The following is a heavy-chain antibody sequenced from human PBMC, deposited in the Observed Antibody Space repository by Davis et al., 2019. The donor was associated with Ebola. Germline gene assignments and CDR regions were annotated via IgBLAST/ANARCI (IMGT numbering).Heavy chain of an antibody. Sequence: PSETLSLTCAVYGGSFSGYYWSWIRQPPGKGLEWIGEINHSGSTNYNPSLKSRVTISVDTSKNQFSLKLSSVTAADTAVYYCARDLSVPFGYYYGMDVWGQGTTVTVSS. J-gene: IGHJ6*02. CDR1: GGSFSGYY. CDR3: ARDLSVPFGYYYGMDV. CDR2: INHSGST. V-gene: IGHV4-34*01. D-gene: IGHD3-16*01.